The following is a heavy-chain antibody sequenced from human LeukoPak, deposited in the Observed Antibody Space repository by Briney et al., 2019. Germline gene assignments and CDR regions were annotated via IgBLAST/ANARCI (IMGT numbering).Heavy chain of an antibody. CDR2: ISYDGSNK. Sequence: PGGSLRLSCAASGFTFSSYAMHWVRQAPGKGLEWVAVISYDGSNKYYADSVKGRFTISRDNSKNTLYLQMNSLRAEDTAVYYCAKAWSIAASAFDYWGQGTLVTVSS. CDR3: AKAWSIAASAFDY. J-gene: IGHJ4*02. D-gene: IGHD6-6*01. V-gene: IGHV3-30*04. CDR1: GFTFSSYA.